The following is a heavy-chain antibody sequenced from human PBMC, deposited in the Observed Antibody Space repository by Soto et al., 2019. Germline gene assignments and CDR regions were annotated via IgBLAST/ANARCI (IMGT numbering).Heavy chain of an antibody. J-gene: IGHJ4*02. V-gene: IGHV3-23*01. CDR1: GFTFSSYA. CDR2: ISGSGGST. Sequence: GGSLRLSCAASGFTFSSYAMSWVRQAPGKGLEWVSAISGSGGSTYYADSVKGRFTTSRDNSKNTLYLQMNSLRAEDTAVYYYVKDSTYYYDSSGYYDYWGQGTLVTVS. CDR3: VKDSTYYYDSSGYYDY. D-gene: IGHD3-22*01.